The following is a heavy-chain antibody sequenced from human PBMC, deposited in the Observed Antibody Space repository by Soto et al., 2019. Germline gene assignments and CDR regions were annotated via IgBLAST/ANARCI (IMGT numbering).Heavy chain of an antibody. V-gene: IGHV3-30*18. Sequence: QVQLVESGGGVVQPGRSLRLSCAASGFIFSTYGMHWVRQAPGKGLEWLSVISYDRNNKYYADSMKGRFTISRDNSKNTLWLQMDSLRTEDTAVYYCAKDLLLTTITTVGDWGQGTLVTVSS. J-gene: IGHJ4*02. CDR3: AKDLLLTTITTVGD. D-gene: IGHD4-17*01. CDR2: ISYDRNNK. CDR1: GFIFSTYG.